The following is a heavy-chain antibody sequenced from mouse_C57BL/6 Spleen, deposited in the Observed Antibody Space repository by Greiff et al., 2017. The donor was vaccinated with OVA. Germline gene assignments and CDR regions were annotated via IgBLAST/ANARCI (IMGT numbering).Heavy chain of an antibody. CDR2: IYPGDGDT. CDR3: ARGARGDAMDY. J-gene: IGHJ4*01. CDR1: GYAFSSSW. Sequence: VMLVESGPELVKPGASVKISCKASGYAFSSSWMNWVKQRPGKGLEWIGRIYPGDGDTNYNGKFKGKATLTADKSSSTAYMQLSSLTSEDSAVYFCARGARGDAMDYWGQGTSVTVSS. V-gene: IGHV1-82*01.